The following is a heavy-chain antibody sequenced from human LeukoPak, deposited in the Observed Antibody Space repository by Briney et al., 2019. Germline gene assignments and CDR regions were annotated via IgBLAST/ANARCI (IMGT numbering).Heavy chain of an antibody. D-gene: IGHD4-17*01. CDR2: IMPLFGTA. V-gene: IGHV1-69*05. CDR3: ARDVHGDYGSGWFDP. Sequence: ASVKVSCKTSGGTFNNSAISWVLQAPGQGLEWLGGIMPLFGTAGYAQKFQGRVTITKDESTGTVYLELTSLTSDDTAVYYCARDVHGDYGSGWFDPWGQGTLVSVSS. J-gene: IGHJ5*02. CDR1: GGTFNNSA.